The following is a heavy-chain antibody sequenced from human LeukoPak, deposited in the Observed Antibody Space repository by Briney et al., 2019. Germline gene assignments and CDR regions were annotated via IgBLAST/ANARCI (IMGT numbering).Heavy chain of an antibody. CDR1: GYTFTSYA. D-gene: IGHD2-2*01. J-gene: IGHJ3*02. CDR2: INAGNGNT. V-gene: IGHV1-3*01. Sequence: GASVKVSCKASGYTFTSYAMHWVRQAPGQRLEWMGWINAGNGNTKCSQKFQGRVTITRDTSASTAYMELSSLRSEDTAVYYCARPYPRGAFDIWGQGTMVTVSS. CDR3: ARPYPRGAFDI.